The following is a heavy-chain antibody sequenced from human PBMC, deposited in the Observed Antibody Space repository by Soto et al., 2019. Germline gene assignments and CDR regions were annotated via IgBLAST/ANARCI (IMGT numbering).Heavy chain of an antibody. D-gene: IGHD6-13*01. CDR2: ITSSGTTV. V-gene: IGHV3-48*02. CDR1: GFTFSSYS. J-gene: IGHJ4*02. Sequence: EVHLVESGGGLVQPGGSLRLSCAASGFTFSSYSLNWVRQAPGMGLEWVSYITSSGTTVYYADSVRGRFTISRDNAKNSLYLQMNSLRDDDTAVYYCARGSSNWAYYFDFWGQGTLVTVSS. CDR3: ARGSSNWAYYFDF.